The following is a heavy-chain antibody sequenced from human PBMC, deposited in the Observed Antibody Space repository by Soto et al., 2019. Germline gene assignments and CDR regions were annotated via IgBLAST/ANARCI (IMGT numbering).Heavy chain of an antibody. CDR2: IYPGDSDT. D-gene: IGHD6-6*01. Sequence: GESLKISCQGSGYSFASYWIGWVRQMPGKDLEWMGIIYPGDSDTIYSPSFQGQVTISADKSLRTAYLQWTSLKASDTALYYCARTRSFTLGFYYDGMDVWGQGTTVTVSS. V-gene: IGHV5-51*01. CDR3: ARTRSFTLGFYYDGMDV. CDR1: GYSFASYW. J-gene: IGHJ6*02.